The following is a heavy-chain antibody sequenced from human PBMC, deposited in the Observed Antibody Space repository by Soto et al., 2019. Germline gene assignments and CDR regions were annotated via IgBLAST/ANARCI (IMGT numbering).Heavy chain of an antibody. D-gene: IGHD3-3*01. J-gene: IGHJ4*02. CDR1: GFTFSTYN. CDR3: ARGWGRSGFVY. CDR2: ISSSSNYI. Sequence: GGSLRLSCAASGFTFSTYNMNWVRQAPGKGLEWVSSISSSSNYIYYADSLKGRFTISRDNAKNSLYLQMNSLRAEDTAVYYCARGWGRSGFVYWGQGTLVTVSS. V-gene: IGHV3-21*01.